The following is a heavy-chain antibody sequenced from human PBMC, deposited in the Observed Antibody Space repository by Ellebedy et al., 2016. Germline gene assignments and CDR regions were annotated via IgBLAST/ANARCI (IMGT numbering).Heavy chain of an antibody. CDR3: ARGSKAFDV. CDR1: GYTFTNYD. J-gene: IGHJ5*01. CDR2: MNPRSGHT. V-gene: IGHV1-8*01. Sequence: ASVKVSCKASGYTFTNYDINWARQATGQGLEWMAWMNPRSGHTSYAQKIQGRVTLTRNTSKSTVYMELSSLRSDDTAVYYCARGSKAFDVWGHGTLVTVSS.